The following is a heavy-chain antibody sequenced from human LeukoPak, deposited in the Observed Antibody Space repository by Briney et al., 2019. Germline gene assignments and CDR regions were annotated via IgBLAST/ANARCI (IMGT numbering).Heavy chain of an antibody. CDR1: GFTFSSYG. V-gene: IGHV3-23*01. Sequence: PGGSLRLSCAASGFTFSSYGMSWVRQAPGKGLEWVSAISGSGGSTYYADSVKGRFTISRDNSKNTLYLQMNSLRAEDTAVYYCAKAGGLEVRGVLTLLYYMDVWGKGTTVTISS. D-gene: IGHD3-10*01. J-gene: IGHJ6*03. CDR2: ISGSGGST. CDR3: AKAGGLEVRGVLTLLYYMDV.